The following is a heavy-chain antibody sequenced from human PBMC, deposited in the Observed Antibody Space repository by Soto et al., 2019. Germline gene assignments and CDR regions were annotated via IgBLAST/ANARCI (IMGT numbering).Heavy chain of an antibody. CDR3: AKGLVVRGGMKSLRSVPWFDP. V-gene: IGHV3-23*01. CDR1: GFTFSRYA. CDR2: ISGSGGRT. D-gene: IGHD2-15*01. Sequence: GGSLRLSCAASGFTFSRYAMSWVRQAPGKGLEWVSAISGSGGRTYYADSVKGRFTISRDNSKNTLYLQMNSLRAEDTALYYCAKGLVVRGGMKSLRSVPWFDPWGQGTLVTVSS. J-gene: IGHJ5*02.